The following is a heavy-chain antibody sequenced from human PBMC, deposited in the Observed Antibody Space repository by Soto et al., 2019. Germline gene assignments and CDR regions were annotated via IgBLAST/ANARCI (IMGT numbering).Heavy chain of an antibody. D-gene: IGHD1-26*01. CDR3: ARESGSHRGWFAP. Sequence: QVQLVQSGAEVKKPGASVKVSCKASGYTFTSYGVSWVRQAPGQGLEWMGWISTYNGNTRYAEKFQGRVTMTTDTSARTADMELRSLTSDDTAVYYCARESGSHRGWFAPLGQVTLVTVSS. J-gene: IGHJ5*02. V-gene: IGHV1-18*01. CDR2: ISTYNGNT. CDR1: GYTFTSYG.